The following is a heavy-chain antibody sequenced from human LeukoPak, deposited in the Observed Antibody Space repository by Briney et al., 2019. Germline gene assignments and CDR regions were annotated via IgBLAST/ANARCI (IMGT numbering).Heavy chain of an antibody. CDR2: ISYSGST. J-gene: IGHJ6*02. V-gene: IGHV4-59*12. D-gene: IGHD3-10*01. CDR3: AREKWFGEFYYYGMDV. Sequence: SETLSLTCTVSGGSISNYYWSWIRRPPGKGLEWIGYISYSGSTISNPSLKSRVTISVDTSKNEFSLKLSSVTAADTAVYYCAREKWFGEFYYYGMDVWGQGTTVTVSS. CDR1: GGSISNYY.